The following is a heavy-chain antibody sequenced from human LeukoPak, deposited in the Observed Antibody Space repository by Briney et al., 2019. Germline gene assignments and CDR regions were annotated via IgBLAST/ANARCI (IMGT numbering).Heavy chain of an antibody. J-gene: IGHJ4*02. D-gene: IGHD2-15*01. Sequence: GGSLRLSCAASGFTFDDYAMHWVRQAPGKGLEWVSLISWDGGSTYYADSVKGRFTISRDNSKNSLYLQMNSLRAEDTALYYCAKDIGPILSDEGYFDYWGQGTLVTASS. V-gene: IGHV3-43D*04. CDR1: GFTFDDYA. CDR3: AKDIGPILSDEGYFDY. CDR2: ISWDGGST.